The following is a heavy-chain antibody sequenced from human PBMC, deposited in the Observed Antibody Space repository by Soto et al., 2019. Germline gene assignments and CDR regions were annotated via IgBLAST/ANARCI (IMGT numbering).Heavy chain of an antibody. CDR2: ISGSGGST. V-gene: IGHV3-23*01. CDR3: AKVYDILTGYSVDFDY. D-gene: IGHD3-9*01. CDR1: GFTFSSYA. Sequence: GGSLRLSCAASGFTFSSYAMSWVRQAPGKGLEWVSAISGSGGSTYYADSVKGRFTISRDNSKNTLYLQMNSLRAEDTAVYYCAKVYDILTGYSVDFDYWGQGTLVTAPQ. J-gene: IGHJ4*02.